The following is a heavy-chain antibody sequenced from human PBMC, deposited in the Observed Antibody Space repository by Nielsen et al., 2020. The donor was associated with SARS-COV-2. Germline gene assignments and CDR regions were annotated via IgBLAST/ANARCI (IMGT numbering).Heavy chain of an antibody. Sequence: GESLKISCAASGFTFSSYGMHWVRQAPGKGLEWVAVIWYDGSNKYYADSVKGRFTISRDNSKNTVFLQMNSLSGDDTAVYFCGRLASWGQGTLVIVSS. V-gene: IGHV3-33*01. D-gene: IGHD2-21*01. CDR3: GRLAS. J-gene: IGHJ1*01. CDR1: GFTFSSYG. CDR2: IWYDGSNK.